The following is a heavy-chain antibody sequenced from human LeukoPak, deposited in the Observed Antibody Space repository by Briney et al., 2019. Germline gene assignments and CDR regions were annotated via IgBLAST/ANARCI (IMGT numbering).Heavy chain of an antibody. CDR2: IFYSGST. CDR3: ARHQYTSGWYGWFDP. V-gene: IGHV4-59*08. J-gene: IGHJ5*02. Sequence: SETLSLTCTVSSGSISSYYWSWIRQPPGKGLEWIGYIFYSGSTNYNPSLKSRVTILVDTSNNQLSLKLGSVTAADTAVYYCARHQYTSGWYGWFDPWGQGTLVTVSS. CDR1: SGSISSYY. D-gene: IGHD6-19*01.